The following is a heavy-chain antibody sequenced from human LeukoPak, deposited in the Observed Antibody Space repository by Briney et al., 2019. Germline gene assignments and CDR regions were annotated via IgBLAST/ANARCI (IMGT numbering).Heavy chain of an antibody. CDR2: ISSSSSTI. CDR1: GFTFSSYS. Sequence: GGSLTLSCAASGFTFSSYSMNWVRQAPGKGLEWVSYISSSSSTIYYADSVKGRFTISRDNAKNSLYLQMNSLRDEDTAVYYCARAEERYYYDSRVGLDYWGQGTLVTVSS. V-gene: IGHV3-48*02. CDR3: ARAEERYYYDSRVGLDY. J-gene: IGHJ4*02. D-gene: IGHD3-22*01.